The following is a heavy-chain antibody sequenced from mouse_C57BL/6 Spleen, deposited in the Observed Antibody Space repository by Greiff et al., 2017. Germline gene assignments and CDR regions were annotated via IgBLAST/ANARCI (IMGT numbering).Heavy chain of an antibody. Sequence: ESGPGLVKPSQSLSLTCSVTGYSITSGYYWNWIRQFPGNKLEWMGYISYDGSNNYNPSLKNRISITRDTSKNQFFLKLNSVTTEDTATYYWARETMVKGAMDYWGQGTSVTVSS. J-gene: IGHJ4*01. CDR1: GYSITSGYY. CDR2: ISYDGSN. CDR3: ARETMVKGAMDY. D-gene: IGHD2-2*01. V-gene: IGHV3-6*01.